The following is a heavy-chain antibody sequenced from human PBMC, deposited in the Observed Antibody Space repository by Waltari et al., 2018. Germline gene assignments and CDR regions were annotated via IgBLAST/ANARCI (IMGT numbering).Heavy chain of an antibody. V-gene: IGHV1-8*01. Sequence: QVQLVQSGAEVKKPGASVKVSCKASGYTFTRYDINWVRPATGQGLEWMGWMNPNSGNTGYAQKFQGRVTMTRNTSISTAYMELSSLRSEDTAVYYCARGNIHYYYYYMDVWGKGTTVTVSS. CDR3: ARGNIHYYYYYMDV. CDR2: MNPNSGNT. CDR1: GYTFTRYD. J-gene: IGHJ6*03.